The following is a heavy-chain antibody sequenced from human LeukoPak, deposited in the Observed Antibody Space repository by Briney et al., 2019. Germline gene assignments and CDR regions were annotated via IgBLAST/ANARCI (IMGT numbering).Heavy chain of an antibody. V-gene: IGHV1-2*02. D-gene: IGHD6-19*01. CDR2: INPNSGST. J-gene: IGHJ4*02. CDR1: GYTFTDYY. CDR3: ARHRSSGRDFDY. Sequence: ASVKVSCKASGYTFTDYYIHWVRQAPGQGLEWMGWINPNSGSTNYAQKFQGRVTMTRDTSISAAYMDLSSLRSDDTAVYYCARHRSSGRDFDYWGQGTLVTVSS.